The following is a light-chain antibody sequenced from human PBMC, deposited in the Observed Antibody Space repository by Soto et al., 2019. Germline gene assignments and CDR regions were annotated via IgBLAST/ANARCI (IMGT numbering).Light chain of an antibody. CDR3: SSYTRSGSLV. Sequence: QSALTQPASVSGSPGQSITISCIGTSSDLGDYDYVSWYQQHPGKAPKLMIYEVSNRPSGISNRFSGSKSGNTASLTISGLQPEDEADYYCSSYTRSGSLVFGGGTKLTVL. V-gene: IGLV2-14*01. CDR2: EVS. J-gene: IGLJ2*01. CDR1: SSDLGDYDY.